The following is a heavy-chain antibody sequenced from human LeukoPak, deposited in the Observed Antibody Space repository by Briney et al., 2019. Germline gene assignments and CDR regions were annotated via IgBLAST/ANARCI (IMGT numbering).Heavy chain of an antibody. CDR1: GGTFSSYA. Sequence: ASVKVSCKASGGTFSSYAISWVRQAPGQGREWMGRIIPIFGTANYAQKFQGRVTITTDESTSTAYMELSSLRSEDTAVYYCAPLLGYCSSTSCYRSWFDPWGQGTLVTVSS. CDR2: IIPIFGTA. CDR3: APLLGYCSSTSCYRSWFDP. J-gene: IGHJ5*02. D-gene: IGHD2-2*02. V-gene: IGHV1-69*05.